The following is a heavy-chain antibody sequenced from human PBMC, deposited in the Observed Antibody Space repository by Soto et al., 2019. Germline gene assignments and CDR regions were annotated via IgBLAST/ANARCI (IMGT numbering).Heavy chain of an antibody. V-gene: IGHV4-59*08. D-gene: IGHD3-10*01. Sequence: SETLSLTCTVSGGSISSYYWSWIRQPPGKGLEWIGYIYYSGSTNYNPSLKSRVTISVDTSKNQFSLKLSSVTAADTAVYYCARQLWFGAKRWFDPWGQGTLVSVSS. J-gene: IGHJ5*02. CDR3: ARQLWFGAKRWFDP. CDR1: GGSISSYY. CDR2: IYYSGST.